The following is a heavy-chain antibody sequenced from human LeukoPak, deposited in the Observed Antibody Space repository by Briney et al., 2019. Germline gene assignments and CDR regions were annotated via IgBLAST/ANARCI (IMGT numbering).Heavy chain of an antibody. D-gene: IGHD2-2*01. CDR3: ARVEVVLAAKFDY. Sequence: ASVKVSCKASGYTFTGYYMHWVRQAPGQGLEWMGWINPNSGGTNYAQKFQGRVTMTRDTSISTAYMELSRLRSDDTAVYYCARVEVVLAAKFDYWGQGTLVTVSS. J-gene: IGHJ4*02. CDR1: GYTFTGYY. CDR2: INPNSGGT. V-gene: IGHV1-2*02.